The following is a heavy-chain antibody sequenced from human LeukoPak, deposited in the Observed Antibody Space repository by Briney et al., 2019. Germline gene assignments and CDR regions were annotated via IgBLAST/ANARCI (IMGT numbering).Heavy chain of an antibody. CDR2: INPNSGKT. CDR3: ARSPASGGEYGDAFDI. V-gene: IGHV1-2*04. J-gene: IGHJ3*02. Sequence: GASVKVSCKASGYTFSGYYIHWVRQAPGQGLEWMGWINPNSGKTNYAQKFQGWVTMTRDTSISTAYMELSRLRSDDTAVYYCARSPASGGEYGDAFDIWGQGTMVTVSS. D-gene: IGHD2/OR15-2a*01. CDR1: GYTFSGYY.